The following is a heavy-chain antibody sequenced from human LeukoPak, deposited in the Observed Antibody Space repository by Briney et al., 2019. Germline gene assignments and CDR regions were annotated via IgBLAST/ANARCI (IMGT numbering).Heavy chain of an antibody. CDR2: ISSSGSTI. CDR1: GFTFSDYY. J-gene: IGHJ4*02. D-gene: IGHD6-13*01. Sequence: PGGSLRLSCAASGFTFSDYYMSWIRQAPGKGLVWVSYISSSGSTIHYADSVKGRFTISRDNAKNSLYLQMNSLRAEDTAVYYCARDRVAAAGFQGTVAYWGQGTLVTVSS. CDR3: ARDRVAAAGFQGTVAY. V-gene: IGHV3-11*01.